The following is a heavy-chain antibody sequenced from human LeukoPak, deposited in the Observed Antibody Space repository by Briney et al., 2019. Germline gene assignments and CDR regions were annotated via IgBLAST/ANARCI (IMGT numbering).Heavy chain of an antibody. CDR1: GYTYTSYG. CDR2: ISAYNGNT. J-gene: IGHJ4*02. V-gene: IGHV1-18*04. D-gene: IGHD3-9*01. CDR3: ARADYDILTGYYQIDY. Sequence: ASVKVSCKASGYTYTSYGISWVRQDPAQGLEWLGWISAYNGNTNYAQQLQGRVTMTTDTSTSTAYMELRSLRSGDTAVYYCARADYDILTGYYQIDYWGQGTLVTVSS.